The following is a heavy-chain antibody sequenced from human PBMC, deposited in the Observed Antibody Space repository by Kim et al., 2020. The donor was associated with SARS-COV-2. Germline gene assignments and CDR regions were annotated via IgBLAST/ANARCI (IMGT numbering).Heavy chain of an antibody. Sequence: ASVKVSCKASGYTFTSYAMNWVRQAPGQGLEWGWINTNTGNPTYAQGFTGRFVFSLDTSVSTAYLQISSLKAEDTAVYYCARGQYDFWSGYYFVGYWGQG. CDR2: INTNTGNP. CDR1: GYTFTSYA. CDR3: ARGQYDFWSGYYFVGY. V-gene: IGHV7-4-1*02. D-gene: IGHD3-3*01. J-gene: IGHJ4*02.